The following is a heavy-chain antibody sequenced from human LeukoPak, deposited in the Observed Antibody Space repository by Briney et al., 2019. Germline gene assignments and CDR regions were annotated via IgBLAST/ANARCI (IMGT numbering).Heavy chain of an antibody. J-gene: IGHJ5*02. V-gene: IGHV3-48*03. CDR3: AMNDDPET. CDR2: ITGSGSPI. D-gene: IGHD3-16*01. Sequence: PGGSLRLSCAASGFTFSSYEMHWVRQAPGKGLEWVAFITGSGSPIYYADSVKGRLTISRDNAKNSLYLQMNSLRGEDTAVYYCAMNDDPETWGEGTLVSVS. CDR1: GFTFSSYE.